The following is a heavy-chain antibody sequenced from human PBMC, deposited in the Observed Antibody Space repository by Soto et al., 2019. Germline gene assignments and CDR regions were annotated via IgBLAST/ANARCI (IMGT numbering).Heavy chain of an antibody. V-gene: IGHV4-31*03. Sequence: SETLSLTCTVSGGSISSGGYYWSWIRQHPGKGLEWIGYIYYSGSTYYNPSLKSRVTISVDTSKNQFSLKLSSVTAADTAVYYCAREIRTREGPWFEPWGQGTLVTVSS. CDR1: GGSISSGGYY. D-gene: IGHD4-17*01. CDR2: IYYSGST. J-gene: IGHJ5*02. CDR3: AREIRTREGPWFEP.